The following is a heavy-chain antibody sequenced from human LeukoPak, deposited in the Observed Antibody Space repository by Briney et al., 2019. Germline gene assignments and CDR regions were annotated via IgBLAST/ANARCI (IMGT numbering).Heavy chain of an antibody. V-gene: IGHV1-18*01. CDR2: ISAYNGNT. CDR3: ARGPASYYYDSSGYHPLGY. Sequence: ASVKVSCKASGYTFTSYGISWVRQAPGQGLEWMGWISAYNGNTNYAQKLQGRVTMTTDTSTSTAYMELRSLRSDDTAVYYCARGPASYYYDSSGYHPLGYWGQGTLVTVSS. CDR1: GYTFTSYG. D-gene: IGHD3-22*01. J-gene: IGHJ4*02.